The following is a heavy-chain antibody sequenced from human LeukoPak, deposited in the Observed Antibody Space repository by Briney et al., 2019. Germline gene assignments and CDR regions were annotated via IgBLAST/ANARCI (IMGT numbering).Heavy chain of an antibody. Sequence: SQTLSLTCALSGDSFSSNSAAWNWLRQSPSRGLEWLGRTYFRSKLYNGYAVSVKSRITINPDTSKNQFSLQLNSVTPEDTAVYYCARRSRRLWFGDHHPNFDYWGQGTLVTVSS. V-gene: IGHV6-1*01. CDR1: GDSFSSNSAA. CDR2: TYFRSKLYN. J-gene: IGHJ4*02. D-gene: IGHD3-10*01. CDR3: ARRSRRLWFGDHHPNFDY.